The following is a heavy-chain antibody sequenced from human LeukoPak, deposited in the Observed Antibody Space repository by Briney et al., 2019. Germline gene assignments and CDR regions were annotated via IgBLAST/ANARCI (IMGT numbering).Heavy chain of an antibody. CDR2: IIPIFGTA. D-gene: IGHD6-19*01. Sequence: GASVKVSCKASGGTFSSYAISWVRQAPGQGLEWMGGIIPIFGTANYAQKFQGRVTITTDESTSTAYMELSSLRSEDTAVYYCARSPLAGYSSGWYVGALAYWGQGTLVTVSS. J-gene: IGHJ4*02. CDR3: ARSPLAGYSSGWYVGALAY. CDR1: GGTFSSYA. V-gene: IGHV1-69*05.